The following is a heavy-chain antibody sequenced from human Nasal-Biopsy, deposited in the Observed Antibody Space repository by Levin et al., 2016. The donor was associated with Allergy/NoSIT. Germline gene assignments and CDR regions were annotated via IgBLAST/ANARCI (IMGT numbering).Heavy chain of an antibody. CDR2: ITTTGSTT. Sequence: GGSLRLSCEASGFTFSDYPMNWVRQAPGKRPEWISYITTTGSTTFYADSVKGRFTIFRDNAKNSLYLQMNNLRADDTAIYYCARIQYFDYWGQGTQVTVSS. V-gene: IGHV3-48*04. CDR1: GFTFSDYP. J-gene: IGHJ4*02. D-gene: IGHD5-18*01. CDR3: ARIQYFDY.